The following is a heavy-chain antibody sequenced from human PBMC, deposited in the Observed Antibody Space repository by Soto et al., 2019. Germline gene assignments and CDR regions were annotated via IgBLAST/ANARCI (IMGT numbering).Heavy chain of an antibody. CDR2: INPNSGGT. D-gene: IGHD3-9*01. CDR1: GYTFTVYY. Sequence: GASVKVSCKASGYTFTVYYMHCVLQSPLQWLEWMGCINPNSGGTNYAQKFQGWVTMTRDTSISTAYMELSRLRSDDTAVYYCARFRGATATFDGYYGMDVWGQGTTVTVSS. V-gene: IGHV1-2*04. J-gene: IGHJ6*02. CDR3: ARFRGATATFDGYYGMDV.